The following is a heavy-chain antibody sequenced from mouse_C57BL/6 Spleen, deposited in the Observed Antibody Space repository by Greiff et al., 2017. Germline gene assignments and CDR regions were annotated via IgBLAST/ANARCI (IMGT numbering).Heavy chain of an antibody. V-gene: IGHV1-59*01. CDR3: ARTYYGSSYWAWFAY. CDR2: IDPSDSYT. J-gene: IGHJ3*01. CDR1: GYTFTSYW. D-gene: IGHD1-1*01. Sequence: QVQLQQPGAELVRPGTSVKLSCKASGYTFTSYWMHWVKQRPGQGLEWIGVIDPSDSYTNYNQKFKGKATLTVDTSSSTAYMQLSSLTSEDSAVYYCARTYYGSSYWAWFAYWGQGTLVTVSA.